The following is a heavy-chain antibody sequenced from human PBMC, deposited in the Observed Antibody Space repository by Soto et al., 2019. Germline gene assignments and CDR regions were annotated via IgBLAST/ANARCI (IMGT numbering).Heavy chain of an antibody. CDR2: MNSKSGNT. J-gene: IGHJ6*03. V-gene: IGHV1-8*01. CDR3: ARGFLARDHYYMDV. Sequence: QVQLVQSGAEVKKPGASVKVSCEASGYTFTTYDINWVRQATGQGLEWMGWMNSKSGNTGYAQKFQGRLTMTRDPSISTAYMELSSLTSDDAAIYFCARGFLARDHYYMDVWGKGTTVTVSS. CDR1: GYTFTTYD.